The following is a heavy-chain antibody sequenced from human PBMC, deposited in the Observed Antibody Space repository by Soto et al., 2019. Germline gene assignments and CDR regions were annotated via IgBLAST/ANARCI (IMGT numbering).Heavy chain of an antibody. CDR2: IHHNGGT. D-gene: IGHD3-10*01. CDR3: ARGYGEEWPTSDF. J-gene: IGHJ4*02. V-gene: IGHV4-34*01. Sequence: QVQLQQWGAGLLKPSETLSLTCTVYGGSFSRYHWNWIRQAPGKGLEWIGEIHHNGGTNYSPSLEGGVTISVDTSKNEFSLKLRSVTAADTAVYYCARGYGEEWPTSDFWGQGTLVTVSS. CDR1: GGSFSRYH.